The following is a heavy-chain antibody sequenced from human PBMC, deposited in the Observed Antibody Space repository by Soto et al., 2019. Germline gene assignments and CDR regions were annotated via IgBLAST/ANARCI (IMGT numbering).Heavy chain of an antibody. CDR3: ARLGGRGVYYYDSSGSPPYFDY. Sequence: SETLSLTCTVSGGSISSGDYYWSWIRQPPGKGLEWIGYIYYSGSTYYNPSLKSRVTISVDTSKNQFSLKLSSVTAADTAVYYCARLGGRGVYYYDSSGSPPYFDYWGQGTLVTVSS. D-gene: IGHD3-22*01. J-gene: IGHJ4*02. V-gene: IGHV4-30-4*01. CDR1: GGSISSGDYY. CDR2: IYYSGST.